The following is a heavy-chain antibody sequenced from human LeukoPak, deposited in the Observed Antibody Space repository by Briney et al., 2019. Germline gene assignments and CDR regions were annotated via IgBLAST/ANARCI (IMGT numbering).Heavy chain of an antibody. CDR1: GYTFTSYG. CDR2: ISAYNGNT. J-gene: IGHJ4*02. D-gene: IGHD1-1*01. Sequence: ASETVSCKASGYTFTSYGISWVRQAPGQGLEWMGWISAYNGNTNYAQKLQGRVTMTTDTSTSTAYMELRSLRSDDTAVYYCARDSKGPSFNWNDVGNFDYWGQGTLVTVSS. CDR3: ARDSKGPSFNWNDVGNFDY. V-gene: IGHV1-18*01.